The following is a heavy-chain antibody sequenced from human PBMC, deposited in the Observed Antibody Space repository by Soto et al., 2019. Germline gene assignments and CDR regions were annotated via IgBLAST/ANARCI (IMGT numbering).Heavy chain of an antibody. D-gene: IGHD1-26*01. CDR1: GGSISSSSYY. CDR2: IHYSGST. J-gene: IGHJ4*02. Sequence: QLQLQESGPGLVKPSETLPLTCTVSGGSISSSSYYWGWIRQPPGKGLEWMGSIHYSGSTYYTPSLKSRVTMPVDTSKNQFSLKLSSVTAADTAVYYCVRVKSGRYYDYWGQGTLVTVSS. CDR3: VRVKSGRYYDY. V-gene: IGHV4-39*01.